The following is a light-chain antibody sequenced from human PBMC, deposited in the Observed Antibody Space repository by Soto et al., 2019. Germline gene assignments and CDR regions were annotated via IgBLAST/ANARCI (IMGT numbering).Light chain of an antibody. V-gene: IGKV3-11*01. CDR2: DAS. J-gene: IGKJ4*01. CDR3: QQRSNWPPSLT. CDR1: QDVSSY. Sequence: EIVLTQSPATLSLSPGERATLSCRASQDVSSYLAWYQQKPGQAPRLLIYDASNRATGIPARFSGSGSGTDFTLTISSLEAEDLAVYYCQQRSNWPPSLTFGGGTKVEIK.